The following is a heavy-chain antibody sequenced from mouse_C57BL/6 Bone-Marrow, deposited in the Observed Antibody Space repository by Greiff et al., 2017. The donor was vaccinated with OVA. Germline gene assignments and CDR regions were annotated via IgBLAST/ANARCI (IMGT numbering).Heavy chain of an antibody. D-gene: IGHD2-1*01. J-gene: IGHJ4*01. CDR2: INPGSGGT. Sequence: QVQLQQSGAELVRPGTSVKVSCKASGYAFTNYLIEWVKQRPGQGLEWIGVINPGSGGTNYNEKFKGKATLTADKSSSTAYMQLSSLTSEDSAVYFCARKLYYGYAMDYWGQGTSVTVSS. V-gene: IGHV1-54*01. CDR3: ARKLYYGYAMDY. CDR1: GYAFTNYL.